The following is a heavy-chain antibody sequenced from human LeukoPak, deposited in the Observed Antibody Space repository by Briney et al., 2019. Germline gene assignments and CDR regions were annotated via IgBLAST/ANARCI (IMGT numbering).Heavy chain of an antibody. Sequence: ASVKVSCKASGYTFPNYGISWVRQAPGQGLEWMGWISAYSGNTNYEQKLQGRVTMTTDTSTTTAYLEVRSLRSDDTAVYYCARAHYDYVWGSYRPNWFDPWGQGTLVTVSS. D-gene: IGHD3-16*02. CDR1: GYTFPNYG. CDR3: ARAHYDYVWGSYRPNWFDP. J-gene: IGHJ5*02. V-gene: IGHV1-18*01. CDR2: ISAYSGNT.